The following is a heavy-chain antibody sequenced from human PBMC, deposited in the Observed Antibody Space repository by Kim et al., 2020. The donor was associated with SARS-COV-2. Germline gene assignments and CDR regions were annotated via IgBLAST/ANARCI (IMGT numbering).Heavy chain of an antibody. CDR2: ISGSGGST. J-gene: IGHJ4*02. CDR1: GFTFSSYA. D-gene: IGHD3-10*01. CDR3: AKDPLWFGELSPYFDY. V-gene: IGHV3-23*01. Sequence: GGSLRLSCAASGFTFSSYAMSWVRQAPGKGLEWVSAISGSGGSTYYADSVKGRFTISRDNSKNTLYLQMDSLRAEDTAVYYCAKDPLWFGELSPYFDYWGQGTLVTVSS.